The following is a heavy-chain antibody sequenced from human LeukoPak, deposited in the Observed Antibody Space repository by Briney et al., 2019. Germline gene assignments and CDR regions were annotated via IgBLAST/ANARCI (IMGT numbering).Heavy chain of an antibody. D-gene: IGHD3-10*01. V-gene: IGHV3-48*04. CDR3: ARGGSYYYGSGTYRAHFDYYYYYMDV. Sequence: GGSLRLSCAASGFTFSSYSMNWVRQAPGKGLEWGSYIGSSSSTIYYADSVKGRFTISRDNAKNSLYLQMNSLRAEDTAVYYCARGGSYYYGSGTYRAHFDYYYYYMDVWGKGTTVTISS. CDR1: GFTFSSYS. CDR2: IGSSSSTI. J-gene: IGHJ6*03.